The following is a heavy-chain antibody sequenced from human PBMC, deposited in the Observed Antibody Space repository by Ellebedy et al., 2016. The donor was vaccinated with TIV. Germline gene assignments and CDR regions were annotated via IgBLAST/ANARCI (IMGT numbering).Heavy chain of an antibody. CDR1: GGSISSSSYY. CDR2: IYYSGST. D-gene: IGHD1-20*01. J-gene: IGHJ4*02. CDR3: AREITGTTDYFDY. V-gene: IGHV4-39*07. Sequence: SETLSLXXTVSGGSISSSSYYWGWIRQPPGKGLEWIGSIYYSGSTYYNPSLKSRVTMSVDTSKNQFSLKLSSVTAADTAVYYCAREITGTTDYFDYWGQGTLVTVSS.